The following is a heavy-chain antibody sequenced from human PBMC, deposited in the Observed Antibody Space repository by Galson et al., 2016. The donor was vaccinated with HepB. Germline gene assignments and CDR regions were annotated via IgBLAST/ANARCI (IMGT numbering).Heavy chain of an antibody. J-gene: IGHJ6*03. Sequence: SLRLSCAPSGFSVSNNYMNWVRQAPGKGLEWVSVIYSGDYTYYADSVKGRFTISRDISKNTLYLQMNRLRAEDTAVYYCARDLVVTRNYYYYHYMDVWGKETTVTVSS. CDR3: ARDLVVTRNYYYYHYMDV. CDR2: IYSGDYT. D-gene: IGHD3-22*01. V-gene: IGHV3-53*01. CDR1: GFSVSNNY.